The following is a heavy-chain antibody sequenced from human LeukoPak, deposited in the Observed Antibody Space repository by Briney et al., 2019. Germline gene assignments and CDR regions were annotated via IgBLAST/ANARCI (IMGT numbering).Heavy chain of an antibody. CDR1: GGSISSCSYY. CDR2: IYYSGST. CDR3: ARLPWEAMGELRFDP. V-gene: IGHV4-39*07. D-gene: IGHD1-26*01. J-gene: IGHJ5*02. Sequence: SETLSLTCTVSGGSISSCSYYWGWIRQPPGKGLEWIGSIYYSGSTNYNPSLKSRVTISVDTSKNQFSLKLSSVTAADTAVYYCARLPWEAMGELRFDPWGQGTLVTVSS.